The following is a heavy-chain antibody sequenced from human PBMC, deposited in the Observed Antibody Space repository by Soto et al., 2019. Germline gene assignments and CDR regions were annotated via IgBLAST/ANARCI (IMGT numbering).Heavy chain of an antibody. Sequence: QVQLVQSGAEVKKPGASVKVSCKASGYTFTGYYMHWVRQAPGQGLEWMGWINPNSGGTNYAQKFQGWVTMTRDTSISTAYMELSRLRSDDTAVYYCARDERDSGYDGGWFEPWGQGTLVTVSS. J-gene: IGHJ5*02. V-gene: IGHV1-2*04. CDR3: ARDERDSGYDGGWFEP. CDR2: INPNSGGT. CDR1: GYTFTGYY. D-gene: IGHD5-12*01.